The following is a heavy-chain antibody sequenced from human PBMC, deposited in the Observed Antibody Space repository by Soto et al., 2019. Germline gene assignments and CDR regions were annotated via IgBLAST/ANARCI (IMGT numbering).Heavy chain of an antibody. CDR3: ARQAAAPGIDLWFDP. Sequence: SETLSLTCTVSGGSISSGGYYWSWIRQHPGKGLEWIAYIYYSGSTYYNPSLKSRVTVSVDTSKNQFSLKLDSVTAADTAVYYCARQAAAPGIDLWFDPWGQGTLVTVSS. D-gene: IGHD6-13*01. J-gene: IGHJ5*02. CDR2: IYYSGST. V-gene: IGHV4-31*03. CDR1: GGSISSGGYY.